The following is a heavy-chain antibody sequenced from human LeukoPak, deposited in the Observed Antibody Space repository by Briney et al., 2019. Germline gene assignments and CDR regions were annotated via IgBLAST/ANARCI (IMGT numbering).Heavy chain of an antibody. V-gene: IGHV1-18*01. Sequence: GASVKVSCKASGYTFTSYGISWVRQAPGQGLEWMGWISAYNGNTNYAQKLQGRVTMTTDTSTSTAYMELRSLRSDDTAVYYCARDYSYYDSSGYWWRLFDYWGQGTLVTVSS. CDR3: ARDYSYYDSSGYWWRLFDY. CDR1: GYTFTSYG. CDR2: ISAYNGNT. J-gene: IGHJ4*02. D-gene: IGHD3-22*01.